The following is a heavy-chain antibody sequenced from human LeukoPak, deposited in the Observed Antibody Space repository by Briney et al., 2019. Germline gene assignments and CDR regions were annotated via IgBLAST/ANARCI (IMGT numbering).Heavy chain of an antibody. CDR3: ARGRIAAAGMLYLFY. CDR1: GYTFTSYD. CDR2: MNPNSGNT. V-gene: IGHV1-8*01. J-gene: IGHJ4*02. Sequence: GASVKVSCKASGYTFTSYDINWVRQATGQGLEWMGWMNPNSGNTGYAQKLQGRVTMTTDTSTSTAYMELRSLRSDDTAVYYCARGRIAAAGMLYLFYWGQGTLVTVSS. D-gene: IGHD6-13*01.